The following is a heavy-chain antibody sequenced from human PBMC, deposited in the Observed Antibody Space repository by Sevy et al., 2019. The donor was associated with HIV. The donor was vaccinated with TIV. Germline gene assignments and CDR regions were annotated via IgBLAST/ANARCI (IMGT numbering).Heavy chain of an antibody. Sequence: GGSLRLSCAASGFTCSSYAMSWVRQAPGKGLEWVSAISGSGGSTYCADSVKSRFTISRDNSKNTLYLQMNSLRAEDTAVYYSAKGPNRPTGGGYWGQGTLVTVSS. CDR3: AKGPNRPTGGGY. J-gene: IGHJ4*02. D-gene: IGHD3-10*01. CDR1: GFTCSSYA. V-gene: IGHV3-23*01. CDR2: ISGSGGST.